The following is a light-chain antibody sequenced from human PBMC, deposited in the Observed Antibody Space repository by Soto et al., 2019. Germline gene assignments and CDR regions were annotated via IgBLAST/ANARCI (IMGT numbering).Light chain of an antibody. Sequence: DIQMTQSPSSLSASVGERVTIACRESQGIRTYLNWYLQKQGKAPKLXIYAASSLQSGVQSRFSGSGSETDFTLTISSLQPEDFATYSCQQSYSTTWTFGQGTKVDIK. CDR1: QGIRTY. V-gene: IGKV1-39*01. CDR3: QQSYSTTWT. CDR2: AAS. J-gene: IGKJ1*01.